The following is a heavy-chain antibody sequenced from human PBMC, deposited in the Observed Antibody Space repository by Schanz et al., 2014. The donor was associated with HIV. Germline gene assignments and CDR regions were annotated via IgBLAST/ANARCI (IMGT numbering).Heavy chain of an antibody. D-gene: IGHD3-16*01. CDR1: GFIFSNYG. J-gene: IGHJ6*02. CDR2: IWYDGSDK. V-gene: IGHV3-33*01. Sequence: VQLLESGGGLVQPGESLRLSCVASGFIFSNYGIHWVRQAPGRGLEWVAVIWYDGSDKYYADSVKGRFTISRDNSKNTLFLQMNSLRAEDTAVYYCARVANWDYYGMDVWGRGTTVTVSS. CDR3: ARVANWDYYGMDV.